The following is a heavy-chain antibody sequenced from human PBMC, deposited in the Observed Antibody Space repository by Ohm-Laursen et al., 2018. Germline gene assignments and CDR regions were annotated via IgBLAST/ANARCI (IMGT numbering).Heavy chain of an antibody. CDR1: GFTFSDYY. CDR3: ARETSYSFDI. D-gene: IGHD1-26*01. CDR2: ISSRGSTI. Sequence: GSLRLSCTASGFTFSDYYMIWIRQAPGKGLEWVSYISSRGSTIYYADSVRGRFTISRDNAKNSLYLQMNSLRADDTAVYYCARETSYSFDIWGQGTMVTVSS. J-gene: IGHJ3*02. V-gene: IGHV3-11*01.